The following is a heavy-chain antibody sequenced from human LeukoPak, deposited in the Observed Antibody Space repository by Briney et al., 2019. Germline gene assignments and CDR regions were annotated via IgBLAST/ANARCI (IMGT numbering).Heavy chain of an antibody. CDR1: GYTFTSYD. J-gene: IGHJ6*02. CDR3: ARSANGMTSYGMDV. V-gene: IGHV1-8*01. Sequence: ASVKVSCKASGYTFTSYDINWVRQATGQGLEWMGWMNPNSGNTGYAQKFQGRVTMTRNTSISTAYMELSSLRSGDTAVYYCARSANGMTSYGMDVWGQGTTVTVSS. CDR2: MNPNSGNT. D-gene: IGHD2-8*01.